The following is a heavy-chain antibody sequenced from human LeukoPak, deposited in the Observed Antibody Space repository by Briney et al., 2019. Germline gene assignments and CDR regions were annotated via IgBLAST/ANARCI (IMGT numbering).Heavy chain of an antibody. D-gene: IGHD3-3*01. CDR3: ARGYSTMSGYSYFDY. Sequence: GGSLRLSCAASGFTFSSYGMHWVRQAPGKGLEGVAVIWYDGSNKYYADSVKGRFTISRDNSKNTLYLQMNSLRAEDTAVYYCARGYSTMSGYSYFDYWGQGTLVTVSS. V-gene: IGHV3-33*01. CDR2: IWYDGSNK. J-gene: IGHJ4*02. CDR1: GFTFSSYG.